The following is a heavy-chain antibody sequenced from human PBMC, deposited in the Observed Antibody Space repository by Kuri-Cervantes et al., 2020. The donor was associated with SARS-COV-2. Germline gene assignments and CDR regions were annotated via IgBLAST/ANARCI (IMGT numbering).Heavy chain of an antibody. CDR3: ASASTMGVSLD. Sequence: GESLKISCAASRFTFNNYDLIWVRQAPGKGLEWVSSISTSGGDTNYADSLKGRFTISRDNSKNTLYLQMNSLRVEDTAVYYCASASTMGVSLDWGQGTLVTVSS. CDR2: ISTSGGDT. V-gene: IGHV3-23*01. J-gene: IGHJ4*02. CDR1: RFTFNNYD. D-gene: IGHD5-24*01.